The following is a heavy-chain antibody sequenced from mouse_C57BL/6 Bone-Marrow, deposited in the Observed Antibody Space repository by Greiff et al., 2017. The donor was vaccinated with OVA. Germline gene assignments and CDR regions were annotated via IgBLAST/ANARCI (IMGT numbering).Heavy chain of an antibody. CDR2: IYPSDSET. D-gene: IGHD1-1*01. CDR3: AREGGYYGSSPWYFDV. CDR1: GYTFTSYW. J-gene: IGHJ1*03. Sequence: VQLQQPGAELVRPGSSVKLSCKASGYTFTSYWMDWVKQRPGQGLEWIGNIYPSDSETHYNQKFKDKATLTVDKSSSTAYMQLSSLTSEDSAVYYCAREGGYYGSSPWYFDVWGTGTTVTVSS. V-gene: IGHV1-61*01.